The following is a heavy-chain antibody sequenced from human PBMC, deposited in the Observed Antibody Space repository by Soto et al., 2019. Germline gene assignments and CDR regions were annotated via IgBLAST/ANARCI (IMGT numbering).Heavy chain of an antibody. CDR2: ISSGSSPI. V-gene: IGHV3-48*01. CDR1: GFTFSSYS. CDR3: ARDTYGTLGAKDF. Sequence: EVQLVESGGGLVQPGGSLRLSCAASGFTFSSYSMNWVGQAPGKGLEWVSFISSGSSPIYYADSVKGRFTISRDDAKNSLFLQMNSLRAEDTAVYYCARDTYGTLGAKDFWGQGTLVTVSS. D-gene: IGHD3-16*01. J-gene: IGHJ4*02.